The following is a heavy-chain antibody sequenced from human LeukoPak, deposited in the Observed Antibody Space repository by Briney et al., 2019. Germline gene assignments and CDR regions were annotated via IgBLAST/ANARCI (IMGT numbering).Heavy chain of an antibody. V-gene: IGHV1-18*01. Sequence: ASVKVSCKASGYTFTSYGISWVRRAPGQGLEWMGWISTYNGNTNYAQKLQGRVTMTTDTSTSTAYMELRSLRSDDTAVYYCARDRLPYCANGVCFVDYWCQGTLVTVSS. J-gene: IGHJ4*02. CDR2: ISTYNGNT. CDR3: ARDRLPYCANGVCFVDY. D-gene: IGHD2-8*01. CDR1: GYTFTSYG.